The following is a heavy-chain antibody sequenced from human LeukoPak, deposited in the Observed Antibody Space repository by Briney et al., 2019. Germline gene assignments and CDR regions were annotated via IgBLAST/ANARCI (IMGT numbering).Heavy chain of an antibody. CDR2: INTKTGNP. Sequence: ASVKVSCKASGYTFSSCAINWVRQAPGQGLEYMGWINTKTGNPTYAQGFTGRFVFSLDTSVSTAYLQISSLKAEDTAVYYCARADIAFDYWGQGTLVTVSS. J-gene: IGHJ4*02. D-gene: IGHD5-12*01. CDR3: ARADIAFDY. V-gene: IGHV7-4-1*02. CDR1: GYTFSSCA.